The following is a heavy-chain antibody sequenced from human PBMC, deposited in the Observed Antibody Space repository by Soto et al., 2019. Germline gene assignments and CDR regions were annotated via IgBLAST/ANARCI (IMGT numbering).Heavy chain of an antibody. CDR3: AKGTAVARQPFAN. CDR1: GFTFSDFG. CDR2: ISGDGSDK. D-gene: IGHD6-19*01. Sequence: QVQVVESGGGVVQPERSLRLSCAISGFTFSDFGMHWVRQAPGKGLEWVAAISGDGSDKYYVGSVQGRFTISRDNTKNALYLQMNSLRSEDAAGDYCAKGTAVARQPFANWGQGTLVTVSS. J-gene: IGHJ4*02. V-gene: IGHV3-30*18.